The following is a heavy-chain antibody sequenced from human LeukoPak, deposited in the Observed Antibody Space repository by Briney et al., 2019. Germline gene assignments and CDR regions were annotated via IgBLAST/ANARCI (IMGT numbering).Heavy chain of an antibody. Sequence: GGSLRLSCAASGFTFSSYGMHWVRQAPGKGLERVAVISYDGSNKYYADSVKGRFTISRDNSKNTLYLQMNSLRAEDTAVYYCAKDRDEWELTSTDYWGQGTLVTVSS. D-gene: IGHD1-26*01. CDR1: GFTFSSYG. CDR3: AKDRDEWELTSTDY. J-gene: IGHJ4*02. CDR2: ISYDGSNK. V-gene: IGHV3-30*18.